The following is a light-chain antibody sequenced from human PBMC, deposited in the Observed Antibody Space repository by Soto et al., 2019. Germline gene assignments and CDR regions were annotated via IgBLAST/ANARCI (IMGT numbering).Light chain of an antibody. V-gene: IGKV3-15*01. J-gene: IGKJ3*01. Sequence: EVVMTQSPATLSVSPGERDTLSCRARQGISTNLAWYQQKPGQAPSLLIYDGSTRTTGIPARFSGSGSGTEFTLTISSLQSEDFAVYYWQQYNNWPFTFGPGNKVDIK. CDR1: QGISTN. CDR3: QQYNNWPFT. CDR2: DGS.